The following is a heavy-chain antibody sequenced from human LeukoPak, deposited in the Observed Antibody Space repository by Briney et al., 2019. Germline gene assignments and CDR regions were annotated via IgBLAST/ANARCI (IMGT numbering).Heavy chain of an antibody. CDR1: GYRFTTVK. V-gene: IGHV1-46*04. J-gene: IGHJ4*02. Sequence: VRDSSEKSGYRFTTVKMHRGREGPGEGGERMAQINHKRGTTNYAQRLQGRVTVTRETTARAGYMENSRVRSNDTAVYFCARAQDGIGSLIPFDLCGQGTLVTVSS. CDR2: INHKRGTT. CDR3: ARAQDGIGSLIPFDL. D-gene: IGHD1-26*01.